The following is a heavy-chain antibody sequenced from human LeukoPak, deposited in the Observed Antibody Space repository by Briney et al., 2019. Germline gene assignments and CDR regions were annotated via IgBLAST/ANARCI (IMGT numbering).Heavy chain of an antibody. V-gene: IGHV3-23*01. CDR3: AKGSHYSRPYCFDF. CDR2: ITGSGDDT. Sequence: GGSLRLSCAASGFTFNNYAMSWVRQAPGKGLEWVSAITGSGDDTYHSDSVKGRFTISRDNSKNTLYLQMNSLRAEDTAVYYCAKGSHYSRPYCFDFWGQEILVTVSS. J-gene: IGHJ4*02. D-gene: IGHD3-10*01. CDR1: GFTFNNYA.